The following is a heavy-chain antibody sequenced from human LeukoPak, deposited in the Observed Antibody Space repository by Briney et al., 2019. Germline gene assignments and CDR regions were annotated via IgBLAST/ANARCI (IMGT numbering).Heavy chain of an antibody. Sequence: PWGSLRLSCAASGFTFSSYGMHWARQAPGKGLEWVAVISYDGSNKYYADSVKGRFTISRDNSKYTLYLQMNSLRAEDTAVYYCAKDLSGFFDYWGQGTLVTVSS. D-gene: IGHD5-12*01. V-gene: IGHV3-30*18. J-gene: IGHJ4*02. CDR1: GFTFSSYG. CDR2: ISYDGSNK. CDR3: AKDLSGFFDY.